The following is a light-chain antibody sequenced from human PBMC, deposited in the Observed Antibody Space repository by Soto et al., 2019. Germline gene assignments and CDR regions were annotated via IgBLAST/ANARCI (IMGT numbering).Light chain of an antibody. CDR3: LQYDSSLWT. Sequence: EIVLTQSPCAVSLPPAERATLSCRASQSVSSSYLAWYQQKPGQAPRLLIYGASSRATGIPDRFSGSGSGTEFSLTISRLEPEDFAVYYCLQYDSSLWTFGQGTKVDIK. CDR2: GAS. V-gene: IGKV3-20*01. J-gene: IGKJ1*01. CDR1: QSVSSSY.